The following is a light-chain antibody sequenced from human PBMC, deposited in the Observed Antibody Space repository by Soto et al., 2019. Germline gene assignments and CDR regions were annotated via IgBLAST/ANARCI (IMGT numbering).Light chain of an antibody. CDR3: ASYTTATTWV. J-gene: IGLJ3*02. CDR2: EVS. V-gene: IGLV2-14*01. Sequence: QSALTQPASVSGSPGQSITISCTGTSSDVGGYNFVSWYQHHPGKAPKLIIYEVSRRPSGVSNRFSGSKSANTASLTISGLQAEDEANYFCASYTTATTWVFGGGTKLTVL. CDR1: SSDVGGYNF.